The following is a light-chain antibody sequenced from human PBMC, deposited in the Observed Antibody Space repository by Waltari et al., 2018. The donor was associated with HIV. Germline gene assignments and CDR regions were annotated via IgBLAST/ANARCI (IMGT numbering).Light chain of an antibody. CDR3: CSYAGSYTFGV. J-gene: IGLJ3*02. CDR2: DIS. CDR1: SSDVGGYNY. V-gene: IGLV2-11*01. Sequence: QSALTQPRSVSGSPGQSVTISCTGTSSDVGGYNYVSWYQQHPGKAPKLMIYDISKRPPGVPDRFSGSKSCNTASLTISGLQAEDEADYYCCSYAGSYTFGVFGGGTKLTVL.